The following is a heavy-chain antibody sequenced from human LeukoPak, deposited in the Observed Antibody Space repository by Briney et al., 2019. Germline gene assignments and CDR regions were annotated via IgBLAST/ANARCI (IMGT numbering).Heavy chain of an antibody. Sequence: PSETLSLTCSVYGGSFSGHFWSWFRQSPGKGLEWIGEVTLYGVTNYSPSLKSRASISLDTSKNQFSLSLDSVTAADTAVYYCARERHDMITFVWQGFDPWGQGTLVTVSS. CDR3: ARERHDMITFVWQGFDP. D-gene: IGHD3-16*01. J-gene: IGHJ5*02. CDR2: VTLYGVT. CDR1: GGSFSGHF. V-gene: IGHV4-34*01.